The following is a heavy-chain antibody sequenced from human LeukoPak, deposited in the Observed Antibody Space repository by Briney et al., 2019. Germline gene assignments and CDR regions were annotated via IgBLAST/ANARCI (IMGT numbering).Heavy chain of an antibody. J-gene: IGHJ4*02. Sequence: GGSLRLSCAASGFAFRSYGLDWVRQAPGKGLEWVATIRYDGSYQWYAESVKSRFTISRDNSKNTLYLQMNSLRAEDTAVYYCARVIGASSSSWYFDYWGQGTLVTVSS. D-gene: IGHD6-13*01. CDR1: GFAFRSYG. V-gene: IGHV3-30*02. CDR2: IRYDGSYQ. CDR3: ARVIGASSSSWYFDY.